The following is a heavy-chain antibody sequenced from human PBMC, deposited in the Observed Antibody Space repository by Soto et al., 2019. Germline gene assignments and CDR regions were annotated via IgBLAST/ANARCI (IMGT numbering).Heavy chain of an antibody. Sequence: QVQLVQSGAEVRKSGSSVKVSCKAAGGTFSDYALSWVRQAPGQGLEWMGGIIPMFATTNYAQKFQGRVTITADDSATTAHMELTSLKSEDTAVYYCARGRGIRFSSTWNIYWYYNMDVWGQGTTVTVSS. D-gene: IGHD6-13*01. CDR1: GGTFSDYA. J-gene: IGHJ6*02. V-gene: IGHV1-69*01. CDR2: IIPMFATT. CDR3: ARGRGIRFSSTWNIYWYYNMDV.